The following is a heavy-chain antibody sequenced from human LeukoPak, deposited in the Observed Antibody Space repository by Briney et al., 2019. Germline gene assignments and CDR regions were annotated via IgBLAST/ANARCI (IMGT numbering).Heavy chain of an antibody. CDR2: INHSGST. J-gene: IGHJ4*02. V-gene: IGHV4-39*07. Sequence: SETLSLTCTVSGGSISSSSYYWGWLRQPPGKGLEWIGEINHSGSTNYNPSLKSRVTISVDTSKNQFSLRLTSVTAADTAMYYCATEAGTVTSFRYWGQGTLVIVSS. D-gene: IGHD4-17*01. CDR3: ATEAGTVTSFRY. CDR1: GGSISSSSYY.